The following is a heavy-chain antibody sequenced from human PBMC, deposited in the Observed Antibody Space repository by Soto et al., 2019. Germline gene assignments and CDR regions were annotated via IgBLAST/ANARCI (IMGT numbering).Heavy chain of an antibody. D-gene: IGHD6-13*01. Sequence: ASVKVSCKASGYTFTSYAMHWVRQAPGQRLEGMGWINAGNGNTKYSQKFQGRVTITRDTSASTAYMELSSLRPEDTAVYYCARHFGSRWSQIYXMDGWGQRTTVTVSS. CDR3: ARHFGSRWSQIYXMDG. CDR2: INAGNGNT. CDR1: GYTFTSYA. V-gene: IGHV1-3*01. J-gene: IGHJ6*02.